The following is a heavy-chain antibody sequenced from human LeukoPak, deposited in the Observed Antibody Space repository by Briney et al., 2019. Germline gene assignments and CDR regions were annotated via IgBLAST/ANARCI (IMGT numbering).Heavy chain of an antibody. CDR2: ISSSSSYI. Sequence: PGGSLRLSCAASGFTFGSYSMNWVRQAPGKGLEWVSSISSSSSYIYYADSVKGRFTISRDNAKNSLYLQMNSLRAEDTAVYYCARSSPHCSSTSCYNDAFDIWGQGTMVTVSS. J-gene: IGHJ3*02. D-gene: IGHD2-2*02. CDR1: GFTFGSYS. V-gene: IGHV3-21*01. CDR3: ARSSPHCSSTSCYNDAFDI.